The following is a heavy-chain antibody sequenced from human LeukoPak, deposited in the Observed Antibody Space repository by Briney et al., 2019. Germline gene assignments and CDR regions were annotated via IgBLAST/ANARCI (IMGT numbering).Heavy chain of an antibody. Sequence: GGSLRLSCAASGFTFSTYAMSWVRQARGKGQEWGSAISGSGGRTYYADSVKGRFTISRDNSKNTLYLQMNSLRVEDTAVYYCAKEKESSGYFDYWGQGTLVTVSS. V-gene: IGHV3-23*01. CDR2: ISGSGGRT. J-gene: IGHJ4*02. CDR3: AKEKESSGYFDY. D-gene: IGHD3-10*01. CDR1: GFTFSTYA.